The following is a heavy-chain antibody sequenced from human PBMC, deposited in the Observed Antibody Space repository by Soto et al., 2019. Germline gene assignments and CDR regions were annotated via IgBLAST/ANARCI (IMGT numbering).Heavy chain of an antibody. V-gene: IGHV3-23*01. Sequence: PGGFRRLSCGASGLTFSSYAMSWVRQAPGKGLEWVSAISGSGGSTYYAGSVKGRFTISRDNSNNTLYLQMTSLRAEDTSVYYCAKVRFAATPYPRQGMDVCGQRTTVPGS. D-gene: IGHD2-15*01. J-gene: IGHJ6*02. CDR1: GLTFSSYA. CDR3: AKVRFAATPYPRQGMDV. CDR2: ISGSGGST.